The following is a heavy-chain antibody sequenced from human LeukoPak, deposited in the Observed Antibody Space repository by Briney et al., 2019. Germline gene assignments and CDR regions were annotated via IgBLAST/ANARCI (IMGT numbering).Heavy chain of an antibody. Sequence: GGSLRLSCAASGFTFSSYAMHWVRQAPGKGLEWVAVISYNGSNKYYADSVKGRFTISRDNSKNTLYLQMNSLRAEDTAVYYCAREWLVADAFDIWGQGTMVTVSS. V-gene: IGHV3-30*04. CDR1: GFTFSSYA. CDR2: ISYNGSNK. J-gene: IGHJ3*02. CDR3: AREWLVADAFDI. D-gene: IGHD6-19*01.